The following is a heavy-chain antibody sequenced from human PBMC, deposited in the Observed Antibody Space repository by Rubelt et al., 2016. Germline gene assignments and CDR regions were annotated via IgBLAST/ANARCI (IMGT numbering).Heavy chain of an antibody. J-gene: IGHJ1*01. CDR3: ASQGYSSGWSAEYFQH. D-gene: IGHD6-19*01. CDR2: INHSGST. Sequence: QVQLQQWGAGLLKPSETLSLTCAVYGGSFSGYYWSWIRQPPGKGLEWIGEINHSGSTNYNPSLKSRVTISVDTSKNQFSLKLGSVTAADTAVYYCASQGYSSGWSAEYFQHWGQGTLVTVSS. CDR1: GGSFSGYY. V-gene: IGHV4-34*01.